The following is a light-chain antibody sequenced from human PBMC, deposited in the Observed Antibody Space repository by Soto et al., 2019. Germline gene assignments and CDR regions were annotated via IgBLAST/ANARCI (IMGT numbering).Light chain of an antibody. CDR1: QSVSHSY. J-gene: IGKJ3*01. Sequence: EIVVTQSPGTLSLSPGERATLSCRASQSVSHSYLAWYQQKPGQAPRLLIYGASSRAIGIPDRFSGSGSGTDFILTISGLEPEDFAVYYCQQYGSSPRTFGPGTKVDIK. V-gene: IGKV3-20*01. CDR3: QQYGSSPRT. CDR2: GAS.